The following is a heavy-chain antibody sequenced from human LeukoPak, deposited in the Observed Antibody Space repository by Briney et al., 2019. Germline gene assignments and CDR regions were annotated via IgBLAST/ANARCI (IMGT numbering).Heavy chain of an antibody. CDR2: INPNSGGT. V-gene: IGHV1-2*02. Sequence: AAVNVSCKASGYTFTGYYMHWVRQAPGQGLDWMGWINPNSGGTNYAQKFQGRVTMTRDTSISTAYMELSRLRSDDTAVYYCARDRTYCSSTSCYTEFDYWGQGTLVTVSS. CDR3: ARDRTYCSSTSCYTEFDY. CDR1: GYTFTGYY. D-gene: IGHD2-2*01. J-gene: IGHJ4*02.